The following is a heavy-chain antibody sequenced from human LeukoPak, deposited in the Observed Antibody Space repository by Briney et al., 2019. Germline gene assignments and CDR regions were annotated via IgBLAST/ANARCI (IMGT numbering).Heavy chain of an antibody. CDR1: GFTSSIYG. V-gene: IGHV3-23*01. CDR2: ITNGGDNT. D-gene: IGHD3-10*01. CDR3: AKRDTSGLYYFDY. J-gene: IGHJ4*02. Sequence: GGSLRLTCAASGFTSSIYGMSWVRQAPGKGLEWVSSITNGGDNTYYADFVQGRFTIYRDNSKNSLHLQMSSLRAEDTAIYFCAKRDTSGLYYFDYWGQGTLVTVSS.